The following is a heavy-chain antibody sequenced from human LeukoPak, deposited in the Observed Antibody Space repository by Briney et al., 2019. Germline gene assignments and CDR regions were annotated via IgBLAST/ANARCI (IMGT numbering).Heavy chain of an antibody. CDR3: ATDRVELGWGAFES. V-gene: IGHV4-34*01. D-gene: IGHD7-27*01. Sequence: PSETLSLTCAVYGGSFSGDFWSWIRQSPGKGLECIGEINHGGSTTYNPSLQSRVTMSVDTSTNQISLKMTSVTAADTAIYYCATDRVELGWGAFESWGQGTMVTVSS. CDR1: GGSFSGDF. J-gene: IGHJ3*02. CDR2: INHGGST.